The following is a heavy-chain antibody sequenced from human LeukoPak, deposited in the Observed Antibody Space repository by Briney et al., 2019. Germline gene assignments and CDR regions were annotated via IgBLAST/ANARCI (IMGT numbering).Heavy chain of an antibody. CDR2: ISGSGGST. CDR1: GFTFSSYA. V-gene: IGHV3-23*01. CDR3: AKDKTTVTPEGTGMDV. Sequence: GGSLRLSCAASGFTFSSYAMSWVRQAPGKGLEWVSAISGSGGSTYYADSVKGRFTISRDNSKNTLYLQMNSLRAEDTAVYYCAKDKTTVTPEGTGMDVWGQGTTVTVSS. J-gene: IGHJ6*02. D-gene: IGHD4-17*01.